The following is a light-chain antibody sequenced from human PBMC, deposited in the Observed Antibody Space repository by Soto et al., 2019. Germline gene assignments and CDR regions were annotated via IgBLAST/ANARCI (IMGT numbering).Light chain of an antibody. CDR1: QSVLYSSNNKNY. CDR2: WAS. V-gene: IGKV4-1*01. J-gene: IGKJ1*01. Sequence: DIVMTQSPDSLAVSLGERATINCKSSQSVLYSSNNKNYLAWYQQKPGQPPKLLIYWASTRESGVPDRFSGSESGTDFTLTISSLQAEDVAVYYCQQHYSAPWTFGQGTKVEIK. CDR3: QQHYSAPWT.